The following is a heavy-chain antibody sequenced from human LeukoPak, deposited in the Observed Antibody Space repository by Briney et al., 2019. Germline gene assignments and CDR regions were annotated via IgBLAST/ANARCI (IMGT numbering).Heavy chain of an antibody. Sequence: SETLSLTCIVSGGSISSSHWSWIRQPAGKGLEWIGRIYASGSTNYNPTLKSRVSMSVDTSRNEFSLKLSSVTAADTAVYYSARLASGSYGPLTPFDYWGQGTLVTVSS. CDR3: ARLASGSYGPLTPFDY. J-gene: IGHJ4*02. CDR1: GGSISSSH. CDR2: IYASGST. V-gene: IGHV4-4*07. D-gene: IGHD1-26*01.